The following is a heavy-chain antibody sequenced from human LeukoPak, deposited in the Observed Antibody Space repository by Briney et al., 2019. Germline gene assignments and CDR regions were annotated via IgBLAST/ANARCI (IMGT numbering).Heavy chain of an antibody. CDR1: GFTFSSYA. CDR3: AKAKTPSCYAALDY. Sequence: PGGSLRLSCAASGFTFSSYAMHWVRQAPGKGLEWVAVISYDGSNKYYADSVKGRFTISRDNSNNTLSLQMNSLRAEDTAVYYCAKAKTPSCYAALDYWGQGTLVTVSS. J-gene: IGHJ4*02. D-gene: IGHD2-2*01. V-gene: IGHV3-30-3*01. CDR2: ISYDGSNK.